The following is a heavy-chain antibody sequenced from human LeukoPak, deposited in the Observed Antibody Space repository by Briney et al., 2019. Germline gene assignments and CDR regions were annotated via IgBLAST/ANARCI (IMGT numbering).Heavy chain of an antibody. Sequence: ASVKVSCKASGYTFPNFFLHWVRQAPGQGLEWMGWINPNSGGTNYAQKFQGRVTMTRDTSISTAYMELSRLRSDDTAVYYCARVATYYDSSGQFDYWGQGTLVTVSS. CDR2: INPNSGGT. CDR3: ARVATYYDSSGQFDY. CDR1: GYTFPNFF. V-gene: IGHV1-2*02. D-gene: IGHD3-22*01. J-gene: IGHJ4*02.